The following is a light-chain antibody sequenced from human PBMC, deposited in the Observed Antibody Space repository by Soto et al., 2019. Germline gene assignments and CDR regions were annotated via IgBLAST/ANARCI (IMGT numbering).Light chain of an antibody. CDR2: AAS. Sequence: IQLTQSPSSLSASVGDRVTITCRASQGISSYLAWYQQKPGKAPKLLIYAASTLQSGVPSWFSGSGSGTDFTLPISSLQPEDFATYYCQQLNSYPPFTFGPGTKVDIK. CDR1: QGISSY. V-gene: IGKV1-9*01. CDR3: QQLNSYPPFT. J-gene: IGKJ3*01.